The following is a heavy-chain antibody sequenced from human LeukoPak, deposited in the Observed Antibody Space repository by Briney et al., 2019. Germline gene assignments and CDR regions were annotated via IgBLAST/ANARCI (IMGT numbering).Heavy chain of an antibody. CDR2: LKEDRTEE. D-gene: IGHD2-2*01. J-gene: IGHJ3*02. CDR1: GFAFSSFS. Sequence: PGGSLRLSCAASGFAFSSFSMSWVRQAPGKGLEWVANLKEDRTEEEYLDSVKGRFTIFRDNAKNSLDLQMNSLRAEDTAVYYCARARRNQLPRGDAFDIWGQGTMVTVSS. CDR3: ARARRNQLPRGDAFDI. V-gene: IGHV3-7*01.